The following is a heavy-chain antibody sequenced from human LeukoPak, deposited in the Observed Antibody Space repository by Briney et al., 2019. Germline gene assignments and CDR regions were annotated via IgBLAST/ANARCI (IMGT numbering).Heavy chain of an antibody. CDR1: GFTFSSYA. CDR3: TRDSIGYTYDSSGYYYRY. CDR2: ISYDGSNK. Sequence: GGSLRLSCAASGFTFSSYAMHWVRQAPGKGLEWVAVISYDGSNKYYADSVKGRFTISRDNSKNTLYLQMNSLGAEDTAVYYCTRDSIGYTYDSSGYYYRYWGQGTLVTVSS. D-gene: IGHD3-22*01. V-gene: IGHV3-30*04. J-gene: IGHJ4*02.